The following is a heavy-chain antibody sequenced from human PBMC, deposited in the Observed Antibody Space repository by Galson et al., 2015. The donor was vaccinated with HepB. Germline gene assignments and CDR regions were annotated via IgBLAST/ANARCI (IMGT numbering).Heavy chain of an antibody. CDR3: ARVVNWFDP. CDR1: GGSGSSGSYY. Sequence: LSLTCTVSGGSGSSGSYYWSWIRQPPGKGLEWIGYIYYSGSTNYNPSLKSRVTISVDTSKNQFSLKLSSVTAADTAVYYCARVVNWFDPWGQGTLVTVSS. J-gene: IGHJ5*02. V-gene: IGHV4-61*01. CDR2: IYYSGST.